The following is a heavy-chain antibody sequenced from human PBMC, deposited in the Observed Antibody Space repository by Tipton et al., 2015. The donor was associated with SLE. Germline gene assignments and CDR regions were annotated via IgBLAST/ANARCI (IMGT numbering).Heavy chain of an antibody. CDR3: ARLPDYFDH. CDR1: GGSINVYY. CDR2: VSYSGST. J-gene: IGHJ4*02. V-gene: IGHV4-59*01. Sequence: TLSLTCSVSGGSINVYYWRWVRQPPGKGLEWIGYVSYSGSTNYNPSLQSRVTISVDTSKNQFSLKLRSVTAADTAGYYCARLPDYFDHWGQGALVTVSS.